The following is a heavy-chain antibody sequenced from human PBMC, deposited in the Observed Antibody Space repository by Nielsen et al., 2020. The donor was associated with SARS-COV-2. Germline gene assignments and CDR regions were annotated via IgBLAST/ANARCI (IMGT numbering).Heavy chain of an antibody. CDR1: GFTFSIYS. Sequence: WGSLRLSCAASGFTFSIYSMNWVRRTPGKGLEWVSYISSTGSIIYYADSVKGRFTISRDNAKNSLYLQMNSLRAEDTAVYYCTRGPLYGSERLDYWGQGTLVTVSS. CDR3: TRGPLYGSERLDY. V-gene: IGHV3-48*01. D-gene: IGHD3-10*01. CDR2: ISSTGSII. J-gene: IGHJ4*02.